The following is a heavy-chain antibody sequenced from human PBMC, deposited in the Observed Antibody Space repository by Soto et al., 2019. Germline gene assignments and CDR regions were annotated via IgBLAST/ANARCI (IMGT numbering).Heavy chain of an antibody. Sequence: PGGSLRLSCAASGFTFSSYEMNWVRQAPGKGLEWVSYISSSGSPIYYADSVKGRFTISRDNAKNSLYLQMNSLRAEDTAVYYCVTHDQLTGYKSKFDYWGQGTLVTVYS. CDR3: VTHDQLTGYKSKFDY. V-gene: IGHV3-48*03. J-gene: IGHJ4*02. CDR1: GFTFSSYE. D-gene: IGHD3-9*01. CDR2: ISSSGSPI.